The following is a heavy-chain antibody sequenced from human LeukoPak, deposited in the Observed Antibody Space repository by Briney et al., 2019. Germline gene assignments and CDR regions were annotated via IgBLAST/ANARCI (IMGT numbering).Heavy chain of an antibody. V-gene: IGHV4-34*01. Sequence: PETLSLTCAVYGGSFSGYYWSWIRQPPGKGLEWIGEINHSGSTNYNPSLKSRVTISVDTSKNQFSLKLSSVTAADTAVYYCASGRTVTTVFGDWGQGTLVTVSS. CDR3: ASGRTVTTVFGD. CDR2: INHSGST. D-gene: IGHD4-17*01. CDR1: GGSFSGYY. J-gene: IGHJ4*02.